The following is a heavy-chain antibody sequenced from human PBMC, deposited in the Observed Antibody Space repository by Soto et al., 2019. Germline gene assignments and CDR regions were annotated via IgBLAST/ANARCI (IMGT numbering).Heavy chain of an antibody. CDR3: ARGRAVTTYYWDY. CDR2: IYYSGST. V-gene: IGHV4-30-4*01. D-gene: IGHD4-17*01. CDR1: GGSISSGDYY. J-gene: IGHJ4*02. Sequence: QVQLQESGPGLVKPSQTLSLTCTVSGGSISSGDYYWSWIRQPPGKGLEWIGYIYYSGSTYYNPSLKSRVTISVDTSKNQCSLKLSSVTAADTAVYDCARGRAVTTYYWDYWGQGTLVTVAS.